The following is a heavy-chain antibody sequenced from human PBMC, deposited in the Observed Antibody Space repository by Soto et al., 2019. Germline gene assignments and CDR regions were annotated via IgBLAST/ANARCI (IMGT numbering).Heavy chain of an antibody. J-gene: IGHJ4*02. Sequence: QVQLVESGGGVVQPGRSLRLSCAASGFTFSSYGMHWVRQAPGKGLEWVAVMWDDGSNKYYADSVKGRFTISRDNSKNTLYQQVSSLRAEDTAVYYGARVGDHIHLGERHVDYWGKGPLVTVSS. CDR3: ARVGDHIHLGERHVDY. CDR1: GFTFSSYG. V-gene: IGHV3-33*01. D-gene: IGHD3-10*01. CDR2: MWDDGSNK.